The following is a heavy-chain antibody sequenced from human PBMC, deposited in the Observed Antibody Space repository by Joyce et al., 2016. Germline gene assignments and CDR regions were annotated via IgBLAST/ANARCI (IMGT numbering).Heavy chain of an antibody. V-gene: IGHV3-21*01. J-gene: IGHJ4*02. Sequence: EVHLVESGGGLVKPGGSLRRSCAASGFTFSNYNMNWVRQAPGKGLEWVSSINSGTTYKYYADSVQGRFTISRDNAKNSLYLQMNSLRAEDTAVYYCARDLGYFDYWGQGTLVTVSS. CDR2: INSGTTYK. CDR3: ARDLGYFDY. CDR1: GFTFSNYN.